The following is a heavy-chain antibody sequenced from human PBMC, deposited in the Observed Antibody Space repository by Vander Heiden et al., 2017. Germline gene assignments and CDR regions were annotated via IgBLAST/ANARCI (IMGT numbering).Heavy chain of an antibody. CDR3: ARFAPGGYHSYDY. D-gene: IGHD5-18*01. Sequence: QVQLVQSGAAVKKPGSSVKVSCKASGGTFSSYAISWVRQAPGQGLEWMGGIIPIFGTANDAQKCQGRVTITADKSTSTAYMELSSLRSEDTAVYYCARFAPGGYHSYDYWGQGTLVTVSS. CDR2: IIPIFGTA. J-gene: IGHJ4*02. CDR1: GGTFSSYA. V-gene: IGHV1-69*06.